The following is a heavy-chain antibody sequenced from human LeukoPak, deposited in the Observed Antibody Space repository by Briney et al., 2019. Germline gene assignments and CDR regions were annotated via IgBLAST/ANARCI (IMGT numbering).Heavy chain of an antibody. CDR3: ARFYPGSAHFDY. CDR2: IYYGGST. V-gene: IGHV4-59*11. Sequence: PAETLSLTCAVSGGSISSHYWSWIRQPPGKGLEWVGFIYYGGSTKYNPSFKSRVTISVDTSKKPSSLKLSSVTAADTAVYYCARFYPGSAHFDYWGQGTLVTVSS. D-gene: IGHD2/OR15-2a*01. CDR1: GGSISSHY. J-gene: IGHJ4*02.